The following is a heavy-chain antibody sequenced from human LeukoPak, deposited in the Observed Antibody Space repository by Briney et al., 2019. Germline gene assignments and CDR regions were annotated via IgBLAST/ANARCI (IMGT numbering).Heavy chain of an antibody. CDR2: IYHSGST. Sequence: SGTLSLTCAVSGGSISSSNWWSWVRQPPGKGLEWIGEIYHSGSTNYNPSLKSRVTISVDTSKNQFSLKLSSVTAADTAVYYCAREGIAARPAFDYWGQGTLVTVSS. D-gene: IGHD6-6*01. J-gene: IGHJ4*02. V-gene: IGHV4-4*02. CDR3: AREGIAARPAFDY. CDR1: GGSISSSNW.